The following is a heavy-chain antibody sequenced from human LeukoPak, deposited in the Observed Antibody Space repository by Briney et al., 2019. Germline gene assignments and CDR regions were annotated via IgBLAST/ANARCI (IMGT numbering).Heavy chain of an antibody. Sequence: GGSLRLSCAASGLTFSSYWMSWVRQAPGKGLEWVANIKQDGSEKYYVDSVKGRFTISRDNAKNSLYLQMNSLRAEDTAVYYCARDAFPDYWGQGTLVTVSS. CDR2: IKQDGSEK. V-gene: IGHV3-7*01. CDR3: ARDAFPDY. CDR1: GLTFSSYW. J-gene: IGHJ4*02. D-gene: IGHD2/OR15-2a*01.